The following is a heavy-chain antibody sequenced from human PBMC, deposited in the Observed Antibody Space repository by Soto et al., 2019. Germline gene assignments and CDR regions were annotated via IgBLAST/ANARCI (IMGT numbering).Heavy chain of an antibody. CDR1: VYSFTSYW. Sequence: GESLKISCKGSVYSFTSYWIGWVRQMPGKGLEWMWIIYPGDSDTRYSPSFQGQVTISADNSISTAYLPWSSLKASDTAMYYCARXXIAAXXGYXYGXDXXGXGT. CDR2: IYPGDSDT. J-gene: IGHJ6*02. D-gene: IGHD6-6*01. V-gene: IGHV5-51*01. CDR3: ARXXIAAXXGYXYGXDX.